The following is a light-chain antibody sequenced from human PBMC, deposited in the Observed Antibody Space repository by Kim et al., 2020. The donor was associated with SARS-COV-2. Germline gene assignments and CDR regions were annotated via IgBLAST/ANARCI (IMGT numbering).Light chain of an antibody. V-gene: IGKV3D-15*01. Sequence: LAVSTGERATLSCRASHFSSRNLAGYQQQPGQAPRLLIYGASTRATGIPARFSGSGSGTEFTLTVSSLQSEDFAVYYCHQYNDWPTFGQGTKLEI. J-gene: IGKJ2*01. CDR2: GAS. CDR1: HFSSRN. CDR3: HQYNDWPT.